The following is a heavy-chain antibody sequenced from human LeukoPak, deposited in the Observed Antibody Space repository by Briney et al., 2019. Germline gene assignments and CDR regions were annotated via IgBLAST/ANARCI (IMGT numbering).Heavy chain of an antibody. CDR1: GYTFTSYD. CDR2: MNPSSGNS. CDR3: ARGFDLSIPHRGLDV. Sequence: GASVKVSCKASGYTFTSYDINWVRRATGQGLEWMGWMNPSSGNSGLALKFQGRLTMTRNPSINTASMELRSLRSEDTAIYYCARGFDLSIPHRGLDVWGDGTTVIVSS. D-gene: IGHD2-21*01. J-gene: IGHJ6*04. V-gene: IGHV1-8*01.